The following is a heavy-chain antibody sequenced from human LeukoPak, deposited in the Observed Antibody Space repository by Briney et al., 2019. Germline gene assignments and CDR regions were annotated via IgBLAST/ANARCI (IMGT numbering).Heavy chain of an antibody. V-gene: IGHV4-34*01. Sequence: SEILSLTCAVSGGSFSGYYWSWIRQSPGKGLEWIGEINHSGSTNYNPSLKSRVTISVDTSKNQFSLKLSSVTAADTAVYYCATSLTTVTHYYYYMYVWGKGTTVTISS. D-gene: IGHD4-11*01. CDR1: GGSFSGYY. J-gene: IGHJ6*03. CDR3: ATSLTTVTHYYYYMYV. CDR2: INHSGST.